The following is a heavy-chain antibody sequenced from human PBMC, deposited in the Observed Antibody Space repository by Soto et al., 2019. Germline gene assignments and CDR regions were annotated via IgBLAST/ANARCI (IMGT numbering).Heavy chain of an antibody. V-gene: IGHV4-34*01. CDR3: ASTGPRGYYYYGMDV. Sequence: SETLSLTCAVYGGSFSGYYWSWIRQPPGKGLEWIGEINHSGSTYYNPSLKSRVTISVDRSKNRFSLKLSSVTAADTAVYYCASTGPRGYYYYGMDVWGQGTTVTVSS. J-gene: IGHJ6*02. CDR2: INHSGST. D-gene: IGHD3-10*01. CDR1: GGSFSGYY.